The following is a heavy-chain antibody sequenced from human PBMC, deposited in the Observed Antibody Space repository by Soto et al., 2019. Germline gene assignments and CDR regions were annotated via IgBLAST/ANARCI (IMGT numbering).Heavy chain of an antibody. CDR1: GSTFSSSE. CDR3: ARVSGRYLPFDY. J-gene: IGHJ4*02. D-gene: IGHD6-19*01. Sequence: GGSLRLSCAASGSTFSSSEMHWVRQAPGKGLEWVSYISKSSSVIYYADSVKGRFTISRDNAKNLLYLQMNSLRAEDTAVYYCARVSGRYLPFDYWGQGTLVTVSS. V-gene: IGHV3-48*03. CDR2: ISKSSSVI.